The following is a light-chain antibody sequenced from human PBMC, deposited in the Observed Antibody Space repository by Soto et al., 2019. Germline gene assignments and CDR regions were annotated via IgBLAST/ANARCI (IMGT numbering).Light chain of an antibody. V-gene: IGLV2-23*01. CDR2: EGS. CDR3: CSYAGSSTYV. J-gene: IGLJ1*01. Sequence: QSALTQPASVSGSPGQSITISCTGTSSDVGSYNLVSWYQQHPGKAPKLMIYEGSKRPSGVSNRVSGSKSGNTASLTISGLQAVDEADYYCCSYAGSSTYVFGTGTKLTVL. CDR1: SSDVGSYNL.